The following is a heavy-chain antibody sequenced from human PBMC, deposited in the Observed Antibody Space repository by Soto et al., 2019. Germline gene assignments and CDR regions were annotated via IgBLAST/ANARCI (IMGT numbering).Heavy chain of an antibody. CDR1: GGSFSGYY. J-gene: IGHJ5*02. CDR2: INHSGST. V-gene: IGHV4-34*01. D-gene: IGHD3-9*01. CDR3: ARTIRPALDDWWIDP. Sequence: PSETLSLTCAVYGGSFSGYYWSWIRQPPGKGLEWIGEINHSGSTNYNPSLKSRVTISVDTSKNQFSLKLISVTAADTAVYYCARTIRPALDDWWIDPWGQGTLVTVST.